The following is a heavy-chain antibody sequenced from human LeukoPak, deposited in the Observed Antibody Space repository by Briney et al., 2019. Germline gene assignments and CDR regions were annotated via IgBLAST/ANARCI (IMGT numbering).Heavy chain of an antibody. Sequence: ASVKVSCKVSGYTLTELSMHWVRQAPGKGLEWMGSFDPEDGETIYAQKFQGRVTMTEDTSTDTAYMELSSLRSEDTAVYYCATDRREYYYYGMDVWGQGTTVTVSS. V-gene: IGHV1-24*01. CDR3: ATDRREYYYYGMDV. CDR1: GYTLTELS. J-gene: IGHJ6*02. CDR2: FDPEDGET.